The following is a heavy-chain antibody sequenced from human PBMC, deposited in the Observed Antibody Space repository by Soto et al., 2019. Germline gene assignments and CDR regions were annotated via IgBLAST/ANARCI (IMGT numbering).Heavy chain of an antibody. D-gene: IGHD3-16*01. V-gene: IGHV1-69*06. CDR3: ARALRRGDYYYGMDV. Sequence: GASVKVSCKASGGTFSSYAISWVRQAPGQGLEWMGGIIPIFGTANYAQKFQGRVTITADKSTSTAYMELSSLRSEDTAVYYCARALRRGDYYYGMDVWGQGTTVTVSS. J-gene: IGHJ6*02. CDR2: IIPIFGTA. CDR1: GGTFSSYA.